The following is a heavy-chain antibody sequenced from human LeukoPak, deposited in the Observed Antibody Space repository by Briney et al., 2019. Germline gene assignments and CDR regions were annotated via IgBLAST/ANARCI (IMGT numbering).Heavy chain of an antibody. D-gene: IGHD3-22*01. V-gene: IGHV1-69*05. J-gene: IGHJ4*02. CDR1: GGTFSSYA. Sequence: SVKVSCKASGGTFSSYAISWVRQAPGQGLEWMGGIIPIFGTANYAQKFQGRVTITTDESTSTAYMELSSLRSEDTAVYYCARVCHYYDSSGYCDYWGQGTLVTVSS. CDR2: IIPIFGTA. CDR3: ARVCHYYDSSGYCDY.